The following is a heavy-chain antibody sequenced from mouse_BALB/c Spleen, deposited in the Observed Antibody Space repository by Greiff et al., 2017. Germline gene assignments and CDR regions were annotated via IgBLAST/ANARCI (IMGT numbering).Heavy chain of an antibody. Sequence: QVQLQESGPGLVAPSQSLSITCTVSGFSLSSYSVHWVRQPPGTGLEWLGMIWGGGSTDYNSALKSRLSISKDNSKSQVFLKMNSLQTDDTAMYYCARTTMMTTGAMDYWGQGTSVTVSS. CDR2: IWGGGST. CDR1: GFSLSSYS. J-gene: IGHJ4*01. D-gene: IGHD2-4*01. CDR3: ARTTMMTTGAMDY. V-gene: IGHV2-6-4*01.